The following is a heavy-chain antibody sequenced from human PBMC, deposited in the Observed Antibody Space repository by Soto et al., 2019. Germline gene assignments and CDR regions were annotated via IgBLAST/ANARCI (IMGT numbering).Heavy chain of an antibody. CDR1: GFTFSSYS. D-gene: IGHD1-26*01. CDR2: ISSSSSYI. J-gene: IGHJ4*02. Sequence: EVQLVESGGGLVKPGGSLRLSCAASGFTFSSYSMNWVRQAPGKGLEWVSSISSSSSYIYYADSVKGRFTISRDNAKNSLYLQMNSLRAEDTAVYYCARDYGGGAIFDYWGQGTLVTVSS. V-gene: IGHV3-21*01. CDR3: ARDYGGGAIFDY.